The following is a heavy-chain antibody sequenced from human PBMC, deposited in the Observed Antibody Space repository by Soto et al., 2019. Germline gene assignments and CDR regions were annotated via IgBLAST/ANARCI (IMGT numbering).Heavy chain of an antibody. V-gene: IGHV1-18*01. CDR2: ISANNDHT. Sequence: QVQLVQSGAEVKKPGASVKVSCKASGYTLNTYGITWVRQAPGQGLEWMGWISANNDHTNYPQKLQGRVTMTTDTPTSTAYMELRSLTSDDPAVYYCARGTDFDYWGQGTLGTVSS. CDR3: ARGTDFDY. J-gene: IGHJ4*02. CDR1: GYTLNTYG.